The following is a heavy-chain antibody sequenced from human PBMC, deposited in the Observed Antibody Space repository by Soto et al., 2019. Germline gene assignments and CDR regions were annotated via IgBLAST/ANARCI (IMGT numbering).Heavy chain of an antibody. CDR3: AKEYGSTWIDH. D-gene: IGHD6-13*01. V-gene: IGHV3-30*18. CDR2: MSYDGTKE. CDR1: GFTLSTYG. Sequence: QVELVEAGGGVVQPGRSLRLSCAASGFTLSTYGMHWVPQAPGKGLEWVAAMSYDGTKEYYADSVKGRFTISRDNSRNTLFLQLNSLRAEDTAVYYCAKEYGSTWIDHWGPGTLVTVSS. J-gene: IGHJ4*02.